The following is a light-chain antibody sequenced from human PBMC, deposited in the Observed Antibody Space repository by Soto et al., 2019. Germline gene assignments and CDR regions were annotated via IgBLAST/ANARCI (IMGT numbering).Light chain of an antibody. J-gene: IGKJ1*01. Sequence: DIQMTQSPSTLSASVGDRVTITCRASQSINSWLAWYQHKPGKAPKLLIYKASSLESGVPSRFSGSGSGTEFTLTISSLQPDDFATYYCQQYNTYPGTFGQGTKVEIK. V-gene: IGKV1-5*03. CDR1: QSINSW. CDR3: QQYNTYPGT. CDR2: KAS.